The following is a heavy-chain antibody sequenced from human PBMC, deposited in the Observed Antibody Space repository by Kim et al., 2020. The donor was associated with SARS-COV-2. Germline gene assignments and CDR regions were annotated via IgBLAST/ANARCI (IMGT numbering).Heavy chain of an antibody. CDR1: GGSISSYY. CDR3: ARDEIALGDGMDV. V-gene: IGHV4-59*01. Sequence: SETLSLTCTVSGGSISSYYWSWIRQPPGKGLEWIGYIYYSGSTNYNPSLKSRVTISVDTSKNQFSLKLSSVTAADTAVYYCARDEIALGDGMDVWGQGTTVTVSS. CDR2: IYYSGST. D-gene: IGHD3-16*01. J-gene: IGHJ6*02.